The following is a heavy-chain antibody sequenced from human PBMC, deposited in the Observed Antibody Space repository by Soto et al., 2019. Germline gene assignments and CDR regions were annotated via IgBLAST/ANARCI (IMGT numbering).Heavy chain of an antibody. Sequence: SETLSLTCTVSGGSISSGDYYWSWIRQPPGKGLEWIGYIYYSGSTYYNPSLKSRVTISVDTSKNQFSLKLSSVTAADTAVYYCARDSLLHEEWLVPNYYYGMDVWGQGTTVTVSS. CDR3: ARDSLLHEEWLVPNYYYGMDV. V-gene: IGHV4-30-4*01. CDR2: IYYSGST. D-gene: IGHD6-19*01. J-gene: IGHJ6*02. CDR1: GGSISSGDYY.